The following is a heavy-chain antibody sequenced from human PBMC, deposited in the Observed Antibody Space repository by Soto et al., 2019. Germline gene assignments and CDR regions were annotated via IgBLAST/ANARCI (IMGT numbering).Heavy chain of an antibody. J-gene: IGHJ6*02. CDR3: ARDGDGRMTTNPYDDNGMDV. D-gene: IGHD4-4*01. V-gene: IGHV4-59*01. CDR1: GGSLCSYY. Sequence: SETLSLTWTVSGGSLCSYYWSWIRPPPGKGLEWIGYFFYTGRANYNASLKSRVSISLDTSNYQFSLKLSSVTASDTAVDYRARDGDGRMTTNPYDDNGMDVWGPGTTVTVSS. CDR2: FFYTGRA.